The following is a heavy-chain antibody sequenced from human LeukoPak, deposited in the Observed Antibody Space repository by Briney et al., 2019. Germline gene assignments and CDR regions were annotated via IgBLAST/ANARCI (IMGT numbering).Heavy chain of an antibody. CDR1: GYTFSTYG. J-gene: IGHJ3*01. Sequence: GASVKVSCKASGYTFSTYGISWVRQAAGQGLEWMGWISAYKGNTYYAQKLQGRVTMTTDTSTSTAYMELRSLRSDDTAIYYCARDLYYYGSGSCYDVFDVWGQGTMVTVSS. CDR3: ARDLYYYGSGSCYDVFDV. CDR2: ISAYKGNT. D-gene: IGHD3-10*01. V-gene: IGHV1-18*01.